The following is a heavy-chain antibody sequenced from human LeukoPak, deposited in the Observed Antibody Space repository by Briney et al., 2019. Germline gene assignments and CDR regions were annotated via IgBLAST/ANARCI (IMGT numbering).Heavy chain of an antibody. J-gene: IGHJ4*02. CDR3: ANSGYSLDKFDY. CDR2: INSDGSST. Sequence: GGSLRLSCAASGFSFSTYWMHWVRQAPGKGLVWVSRINSDGSSTSYADSVKGRFTISRDNAKNTLFLQMNSLRAEDTAVYYCANSGYSLDKFDYWGQGTLVTVSS. CDR1: GFSFSTYW. D-gene: IGHD1-26*01. V-gene: IGHV3-74*01.